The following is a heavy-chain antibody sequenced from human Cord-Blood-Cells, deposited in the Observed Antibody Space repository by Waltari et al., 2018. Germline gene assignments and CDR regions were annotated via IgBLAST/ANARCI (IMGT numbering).Heavy chain of an antibody. CDR2: IWYDGSNK. V-gene: IGHV3-33*01. J-gene: IGHJ6*02. CDR3: ARGPDYSNYYYYYGMDV. CDR1: GFTFSSYG. Sequence: QVQLVESGGGVVQPGRSLRLSCAASGFTFSSYGMHWVRQAPGKGLEWVAVIWYDGSNKYYADSVKGRFTISRDNSKNTLYLQMNSLRAEDTAVYYCARGPDYSNYYYYYGMDVWGQGTTVTVSS. D-gene: IGHD4-4*01.